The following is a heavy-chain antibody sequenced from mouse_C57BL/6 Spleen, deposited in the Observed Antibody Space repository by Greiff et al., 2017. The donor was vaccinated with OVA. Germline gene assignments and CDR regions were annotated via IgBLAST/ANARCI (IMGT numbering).Heavy chain of an antibody. CDR3: TRGGYGRGYFDY. V-gene: IGHV5-9-1*02. CDR2: ISSGGDYI. Sequence: EVNLVESGEGLVKPGGSLKLSCAASGFTFSSYAMSWVRQTPEKRLEWVAYISSGGDYIYYADTVKGRFTISRDNARNTLYLQMSSLKSEDTAMYYCTRGGYGRGYFDYWGQGTTLTVSS. D-gene: IGHD1-1*01. CDR1: GFTFSSYA. J-gene: IGHJ2*01.